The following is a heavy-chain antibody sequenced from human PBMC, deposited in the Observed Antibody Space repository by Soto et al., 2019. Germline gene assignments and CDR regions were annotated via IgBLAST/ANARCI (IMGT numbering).Heavy chain of an antibody. D-gene: IGHD2-2*01. CDR2: ISVHNGET. CDR1: GYTFPSYG. V-gene: IGHV1-18*04. CDR3: ARDCSVTNCWPRGLDY. Sequence: ASVTVSCKASGYTFPSYGISWVRQDPGQGLEWMGWISVHNGETKYAQKLQGRVTMTTDTSTGAAYLDLRSLTSDDTAVYYCARDCSVTNCWPRGLDYWGQGTLVTVSS. J-gene: IGHJ4*02.